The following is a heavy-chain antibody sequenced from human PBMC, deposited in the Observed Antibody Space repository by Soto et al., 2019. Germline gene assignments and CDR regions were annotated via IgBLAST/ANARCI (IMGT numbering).Heavy chain of an antibody. V-gene: IGHV1-69*01. J-gene: IGHJ6*02. CDR1: GGTFSSYA. CDR3: ARENWLPSNVGYYYHYGMDV. CDR2: SIPIFCTA. Sequence: QVRLVQSGAEVKKPGSSVKVSCKASGGTFSSYAISWVRQAPGQGLEWMGGSIPIFCTANYEQKVQGRVTITADESTSTAYMELSSLRSEDTAVYYCARENWLPSNVGYYYHYGMDVWGQGTTVTVSS. D-gene: IGHD1-1*01.